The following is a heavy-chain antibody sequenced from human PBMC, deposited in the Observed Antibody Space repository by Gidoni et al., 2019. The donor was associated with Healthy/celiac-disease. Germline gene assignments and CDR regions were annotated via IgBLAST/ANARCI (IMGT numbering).Heavy chain of an antibody. D-gene: IGHD3-9*01. Sequence: QVQLVQSGAEVQKPGSSVKVSCKASGGTFSSYAISWVRQAPGQGLEWMGGIIPIVGTANYAQKFQGRVTITADESTSTAYMELSSLRSEDTAVYYCARASHYYDILTGYYNDAFDIWGQGTMVTVSS. CDR2: IIPIVGTA. CDR3: ARASHYYDILTGYYNDAFDI. J-gene: IGHJ3*02. V-gene: IGHV1-69*01. CDR1: GGTFSSYA.